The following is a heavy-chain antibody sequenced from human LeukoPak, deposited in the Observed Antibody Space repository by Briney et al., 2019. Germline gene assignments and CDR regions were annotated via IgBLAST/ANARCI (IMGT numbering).Heavy chain of an antibody. Sequence: GGSLRLSCAASGFTFSSYWMHWVRQAPGKGLVWVSHINTDGRSISYADSVKGRFTVSRDNAKNTLYLQMNSLRADDTAVYYCARDLVAAQYYFDYWGQGTLVTVSS. CDR1: GFTFSSYW. V-gene: IGHV3-74*01. CDR3: ARDLVAAQYYFDY. D-gene: IGHD6-6*01. CDR2: INTDGRSI. J-gene: IGHJ4*02.